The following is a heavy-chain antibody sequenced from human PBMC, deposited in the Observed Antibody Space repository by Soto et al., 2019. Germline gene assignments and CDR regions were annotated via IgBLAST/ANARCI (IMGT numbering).Heavy chain of an antibody. J-gene: IGHJ4*02. D-gene: IGHD3-10*01. CDR1: GVTFGNYT. CDR2: LSGSGGTT. Sequence: GSLRVTDTVAGVTFGNYTMNWVRQAPGKGLEWVSSLSGSGGTTYYADSVKGRFIISRDNSKNTLYLLMNSLRDEDTALYYCAKQRADYGSGADTFYFDSWGQGALVTVSS. V-gene: IGHV3-23*01. CDR3: AKQRADYGSGADTFYFDS.